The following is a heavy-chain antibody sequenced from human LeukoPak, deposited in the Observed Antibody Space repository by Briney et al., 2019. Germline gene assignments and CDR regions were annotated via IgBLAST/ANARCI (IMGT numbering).Heavy chain of an antibody. V-gene: IGHV3-23*01. CDR2: IGGGGSS. CDR1: GFSFSNSA. CDR3: VKGVAMVRGSREFDY. Sequence: GGSLRRSCTASGFSFSNSAMTWVRQAPGKGLEWVSSIGGGGSSYYAGSVKGRFTISRDNSKNTVYLQMNNLRAEDTAIFYCVKGVAMVRGSREFDYWGQGTLVTVSS. J-gene: IGHJ4*02. D-gene: IGHD3-10*01.